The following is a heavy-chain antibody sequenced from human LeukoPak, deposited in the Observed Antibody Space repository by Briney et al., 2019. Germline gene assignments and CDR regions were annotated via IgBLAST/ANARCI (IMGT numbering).Heavy chain of an antibody. CDR1: GYTFTSYV. CDR3: ARDPRYSSGWYGYNWFDP. CDR2: ISAYNGNT. V-gene: IGHV1-18*01. J-gene: IGHJ5*02. D-gene: IGHD6-19*01. Sequence: GASVKVSCKASGYTFTSYVISWVRQAPGQGLEWMGWISAYNGNTNYAQKLQGRVTMTTDTSTSTAYMELRSLRSDDTAVYYCARDPRYSSGWYGYNWFDPWGQGTLVTVSS.